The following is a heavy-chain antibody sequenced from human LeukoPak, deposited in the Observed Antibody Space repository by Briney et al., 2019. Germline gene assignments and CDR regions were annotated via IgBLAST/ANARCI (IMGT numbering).Heavy chain of an antibody. Sequence: GGSLRLSCAASGFTVSSNYMSWVRQAPGKGLEWVSIIYSAGNTYYADSVKGGFTVSRDNSKNTLYLQMNSLRDEDTAVYYCARTIAAAGFDYFDYWGQGTLVTVSS. J-gene: IGHJ4*02. CDR1: GFTVSSNY. CDR2: IYSAGNT. D-gene: IGHD6-13*01. CDR3: ARTIAAAGFDYFDY. V-gene: IGHV3-66*01.